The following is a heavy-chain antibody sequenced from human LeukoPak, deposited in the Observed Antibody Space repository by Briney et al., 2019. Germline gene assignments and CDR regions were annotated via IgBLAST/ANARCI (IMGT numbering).Heavy chain of an antibody. D-gene: IGHD2-2*01. CDR1: GYTFTGYY. V-gene: IGHV1-2*02. Sequence: ASVKVSCKASGYTFTGYYMHWVRQAPGQGLEWMGWINPNSGGTNYAQKFQGRVTITRNTSISTAYMELSSLRSEDTAVYYCARGRRVVPAAAGYYYYMDVWGKGTTVTVSS. CDR2: INPNSGGT. J-gene: IGHJ6*03. CDR3: ARGRRVVPAAAGYYYYMDV.